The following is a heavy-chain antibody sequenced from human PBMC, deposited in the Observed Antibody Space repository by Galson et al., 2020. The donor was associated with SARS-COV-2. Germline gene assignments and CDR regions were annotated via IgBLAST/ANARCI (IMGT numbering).Heavy chain of an antibody. CDR2: INPSGGST. J-gene: IGHJ1*01. CDR1: GNTFTSYY. CDR3: AAMWAGMTTRGGC. Sequence: ASVKVSCKASGNTFTSYYMHWVRQAPGQGLEWMGIINPSGGSTSYAQKFQGRVTMTRDTSTSTVYMELSSLRSEDTAVYYCAAMWAGMTTRGGCWGRGALVTV. D-gene: IGHD4-17*01. V-gene: IGHV1-46*01.